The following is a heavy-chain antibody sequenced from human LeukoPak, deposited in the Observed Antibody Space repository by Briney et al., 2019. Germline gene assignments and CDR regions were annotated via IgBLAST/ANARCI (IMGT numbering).Heavy chain of an antibody. Sequence: GSLRLSCAASGFTFSSYAMSWVRQAPGKGLEWVSAISGSGGSTYYADSVKGRYTISRDNSKNTLYLQMNSLRAEDTAVYYCAKEQGQQLVLNPFDYWGQGTLVTVSS. CDR3: AKEQGQQLVLNPFDY. CDR2: ISGSGGST. V-gene: IGHV3-23*01. CDR1: GFTFSSYA. D-gene: IGHD6-13*01. J-gene: IGHJ4*02.